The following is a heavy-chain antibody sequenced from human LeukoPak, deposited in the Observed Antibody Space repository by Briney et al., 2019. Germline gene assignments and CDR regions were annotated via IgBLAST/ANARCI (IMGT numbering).Heavy chain of an antibody. D-gene: IGHD5-24*01. J-gene: IGHJ4*02. CDR1: GFTFSTYW. CDR2: INSDGSST. CDR3: ARDRGDGYNQWGPFDY. V-gene: IGHV3-74*01. Sequence: GGSLRLSCVVSGFTFSTYWMHWVRQAPGKGLVWVSRINSDGSSTSYAESVKGRFTISRDNAKNTLYLQMNSLRAEDTAVYYCARDRGDGYNQWGPFDYWGQGTLVTVSS.